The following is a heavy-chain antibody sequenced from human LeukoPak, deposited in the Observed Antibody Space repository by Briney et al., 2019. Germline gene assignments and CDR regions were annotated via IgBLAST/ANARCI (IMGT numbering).Heavy chain of an antibody. V-gene: IGHV4-34*01. CDR1: GGSFSGYY. CDR3: ARRQGLRYFDQIDY. CDR2: IYYSGST. Sequence: SETLSLTCAVYGGSFSGYYWSWIRQPPGKGLEWIGSIYYSGSTYYNPSLKSRVTISVDTSKNQFSLKLNSVTAADTAVYYCARRQGLRYFDQIDYWGQGTLVTVSS. D-gene: IGHD3-9*01. J-gene: IGHJ4*02.